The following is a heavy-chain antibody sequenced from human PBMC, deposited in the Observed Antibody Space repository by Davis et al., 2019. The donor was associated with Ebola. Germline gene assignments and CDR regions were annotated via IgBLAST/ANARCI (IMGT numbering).Heavy chain of an antibody. CDR1: GFTFSSYA. Sequence: PGGSLRLSCAASGFTFSSYAMHWVRQAPGKGLEWVAVISYDGSNKYYADSVKGRFTISRDNAKNSLYLQMNSLRAEDTAVYYCARGVGYSSGWYGDYFDYWGQGTLVTVSS. CDR2: ISYDGSNK. D-gene: IGHD6-19*01. V-gene: IGHV3-30-3*01. CDR3: ARGVGYSSGWYGDYFDY. J-gene: IGHJ4*02.